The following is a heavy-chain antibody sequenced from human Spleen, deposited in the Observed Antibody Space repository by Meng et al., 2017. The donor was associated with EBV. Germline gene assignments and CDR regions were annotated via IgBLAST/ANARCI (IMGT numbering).Heavy chain of an antibody. CDR3: SHALCHFDY. CDR1: GCSLTASGVG. CDR2: MDLDDVA. Sequence: QATLKESGSMLLKPTHTLTLTFVFSGCSLTASGVGVCWSRQPPGKALEFLALMDLDDVARYGPSLRIRLTITKDVSKNQVFFTMTNMYLVDTATYYCSHALCHFDYWGQGTLVTVSS. J-gene: IGHJ4*02. V-gene: IGHV2-5*09.